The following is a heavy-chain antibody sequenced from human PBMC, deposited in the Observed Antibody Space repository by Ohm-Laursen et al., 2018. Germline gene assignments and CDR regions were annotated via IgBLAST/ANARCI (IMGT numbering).Heavy chain of an antibody. CDR2: ISSSSSTI. V-gene: IGHV3-48*01. CDR3: ARERRYGNYFDY. CDR1: GFTFSSYS. J-gene: IGHJ4*02. Sequence: SLRLSCAASGFTFSSYSMNWVRQAPGKGLEWVSSISSSSSTIYYADSVKGRFTISRDNAKNSLYLQMNSLRAEDTAVYYCARERRYGNYFDYWGQGTLVTVSS. D-gene: IGHD1-1*01.